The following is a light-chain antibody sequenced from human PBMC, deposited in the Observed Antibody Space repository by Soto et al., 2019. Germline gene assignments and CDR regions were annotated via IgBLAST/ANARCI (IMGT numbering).Light chain of an antibody. CDR1: QGISNY. CDR2: AAS. Sequence: DIQMTQSPSSLSASVGDRVTITCRASQGISNYLAWYQQKPGKVPKLLIYAASTLQSGVPSRFSGSGSGTDFTLTISSLQPEDVATYYCQKYNSAPPVTFGGGTKVELK. V-gene: IGKV1-27*01. CDR3: QKYNSAPPVT. J-gene: IGKJ4*01.